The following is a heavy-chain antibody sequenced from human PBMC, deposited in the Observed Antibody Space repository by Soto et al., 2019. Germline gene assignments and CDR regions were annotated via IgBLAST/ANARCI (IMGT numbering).Heavy chain of an antibody. V-gene: IGHV3-23*01. Sequence: ETLSLSCAASRFSIRDYYVSWIRQAPGRGLQWISGISVSGDNTSYVESVRGRFTVYRDNSKNTLYLQMNNLRAEDTALYYCAKDGKMRTKVWFPAGYGMDVWGQGTTVTVSS. CDR1: RFSIRDYY. CDR2: ISVSGDNT. D-gene: IGHD3-10*01. J-gene: IGHJ6*02. CDR3: AKDGKMRTKVWFPAGYGMDV.